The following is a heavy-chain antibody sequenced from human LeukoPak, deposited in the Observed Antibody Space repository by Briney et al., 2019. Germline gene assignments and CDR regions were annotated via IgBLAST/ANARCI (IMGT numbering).Heavy chain of an antibody. CDR3: ARQKGQWLTKNNWFDP. D-gene: IGHD6-19*01. CDR2: IDPSDSYT. J-gene: IGHJ5*02. Sequence: GESLRISCKGSGYSFTSYWIIWVRQMPGKGLEWMERIDPSDSYTNYSPSFQGHVTISADKSISTAYLQWSSLKASDTAMYYCARQKGQWLTKNNWFDPWGQGTLVTVSS. CDR1: GYSFTSYW. V-gene: IGHV5-10-1*01.